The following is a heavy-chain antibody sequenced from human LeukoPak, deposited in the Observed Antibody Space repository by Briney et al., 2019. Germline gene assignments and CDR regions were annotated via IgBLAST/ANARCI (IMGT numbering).Heavy chain of an antibody. CDR2: IYYSGST. Sequence: PSETLSLTCTVSGGSISSSSYYWGWIRQPPGKGLEWIGSIYYSGSTNYNPSLKSRVTISVDTSKNQFSLKLSSVTAADTAVYYCAAHVEMATQTTDYWGQGTLVTVSS. CDR1: GGSISSSSYY. CDR3: AAHVEMATQTTDY. V-gene: IGHV4-39*07. J-gene: IGHJ4*02. D-gene: IGHD5-24*01.